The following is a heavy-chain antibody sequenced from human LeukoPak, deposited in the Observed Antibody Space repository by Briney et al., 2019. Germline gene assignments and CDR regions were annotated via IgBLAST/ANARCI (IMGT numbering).Heavy chain of an antibody. D-gene: IGHD6-13*01. J-gene: IGHJ6*03. V-gene: IGHV1-2*02. CDR2: INANSGGT. CDR3: ARFLAAAKHYYYYYMDV. Sequence: ASVRVSCKASGHTFTGYYMHWVRQAPGQGLEWMGWINANSGGTNYAQKFQGRVTMTRDTSISTAYMELSRLRSDDTAVYYCARFLAAAKHYYYYYMDVWGKGTTVTISS. CDR1: GHTFTGYY.